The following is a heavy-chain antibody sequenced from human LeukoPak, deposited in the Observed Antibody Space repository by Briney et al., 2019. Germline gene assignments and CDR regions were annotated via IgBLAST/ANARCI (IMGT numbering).Heavy chain of an antibody. CDR2: IYYSGST. CDR1: GGSISSNSYY. CDR3: ARLHTTVTSGRAFDI. D-gene: IGHD4-11*01. V-gene: IGHV4-39*02. Sequence: PSETLSLTCTVSGGSISSNSYYWGWIRQPPGKGLECIGSIYYSGSTYYRPSLKSRVTISVDSSKNHFSLKLTSVTAADTAVYYCARLHTTVTSGRAFDIWGQGTMVTVSS. J-gene: IGHJ3*02.